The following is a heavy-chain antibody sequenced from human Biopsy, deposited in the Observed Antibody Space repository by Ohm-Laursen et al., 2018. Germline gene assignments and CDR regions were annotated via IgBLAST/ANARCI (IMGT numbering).Heavy chain of an antibody. CDR1: GFTFRSYA. D-gene: IGHD4-17*01. Sequence: LRLSCIASGFTFRSYAMAWVRRAPGKGLEWVSTASATGAATYYADSVKGRFIISRDNSKNTVVLQMNSLRPEDTALYYCAKDRWERNLHYGGGVDLWGQGTTVTVSS. CDR2: ASATGAAT. J-gene: IGHJ6*02. CDR3: AKDRWERNLHYGGGVDL. V-gene: IGHV3-23*01.